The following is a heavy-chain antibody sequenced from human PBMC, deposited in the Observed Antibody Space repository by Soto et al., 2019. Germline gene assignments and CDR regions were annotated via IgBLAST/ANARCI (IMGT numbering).Heavy chain of an antibody. CDR2: ISYDGSNK. CDR3: ARDYSGGWKYYYYGMDV. V-gene: IGHV3-30-3*01. Sequence: PGGSLRLSCAASGFTFSSYAMHWVRQAPGKGLEWVAVISYDGSNKYYADSVKGRFTISRDNSKNKLYLQMNSLRAEDTAVYYCARDYSGGWKYYYYGMDVWGQGTTVTVSS. J-gene: IGHJ6*02. D-gene: IGHD6-19*01. CDR1: GFTFSSYA.